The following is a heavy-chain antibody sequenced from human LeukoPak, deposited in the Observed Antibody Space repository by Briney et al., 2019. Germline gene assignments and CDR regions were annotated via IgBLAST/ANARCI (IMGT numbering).Heavy chain of an antibody. D-gene: IGHD4-23*01. Sequence: GGSLRLSCAASGFTFSSYWMSWVRQAPGKGLERVAHIEEDGSEKYYVDSVKGRFTVSRDNSKNTLYLQMNSLRAEDTAVYYCAKDLTRTTVVTRGFDYWGQGTLVTVSS. J-gene: IGHJ4*02. CDR2: IEEDGSEK. CDR3: AKDLTRTTVVTRGFDY. V-gene: IGHV3-7*01. CDR1: GFTFSSYW.